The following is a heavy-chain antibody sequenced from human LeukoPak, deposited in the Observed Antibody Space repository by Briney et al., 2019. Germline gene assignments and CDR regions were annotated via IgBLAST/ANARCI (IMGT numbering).Heavy chain of an antibody. V-gene: IGHV4-61*09. Sequence: SETLSLTCTVSSGSISTSNYYWSWIRQPAGKGLEWIGQIMIGGDTDYNPSLKSRLTTSLDTSKNQFSLKLNSMTAADTAVYYCARGGYNYGYIYWGQGTLVTVSS. CDR2: IMIGGDT. D-gene: IGHD5-18*01. CDR3: ARGGYNYGYIY. CDR1: SGSISTSNYY. J-gene: IGHJ4*02.